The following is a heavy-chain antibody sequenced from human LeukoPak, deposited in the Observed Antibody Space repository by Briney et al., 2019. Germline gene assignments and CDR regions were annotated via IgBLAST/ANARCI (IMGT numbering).Heavy chain of an antibody. CDR1: GGTFSSYA. CDR3: ARGGSVLRFLES. V-gene: IGHV1-69*01. J-gene: IGHJ4*02. Sequence: ASVKVSCKASGGTFSSYAISWVRQAPGQGLEWMGGIIPIFGTANYAQKFQGRVTITADESTSTAYMELSSLRSEDTAVYYCARGGSVLRFLESWGQGTLVTVSS. D-gene: IGHD3-3*01. CDR2: IIPIFGTA.